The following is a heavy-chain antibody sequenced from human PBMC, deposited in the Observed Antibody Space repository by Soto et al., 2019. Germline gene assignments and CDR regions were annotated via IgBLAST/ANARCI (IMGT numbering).Heavy chain of an antibody. CDR2: ISSDGSST. V-gene: IGHV3-74*01. Sequence: GGSLRLSCVASGFTFSNYWMHWVRQAPGKGLEWVSRISSDGSSTTYADSVKGRFTISRDNAENSLHLQMNSLRAEDTAVYYCASREISTRAGRAFGGQGPRVPVS. CDR1: GFTFSNYW. J-gene: IGHJ6*02. D-gene: IGHD2-2*01. CDR3: ASREISTRAGRAF.